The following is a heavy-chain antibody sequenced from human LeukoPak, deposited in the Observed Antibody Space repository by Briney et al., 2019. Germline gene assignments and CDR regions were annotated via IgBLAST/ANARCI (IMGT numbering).Heavy chain of an antibody. CDR2: ISASGGST. V-gene: IGHV3-23*01. Sequence: GGSLRLSCAGSGFTFSSYAMNWVRQAPGKGLEWVSGISASGGSTYYADSVKGRFTISRDNSKNTLYLQMNSLRVEDTAVYYCAKIVASTNTGYWGQGTLVTVSS. CDR1: GFTFSSYA. D-gene: IGHD2-15*01. J-gene: IGHJ4*02. CDR3: AKIVASTNTGY.